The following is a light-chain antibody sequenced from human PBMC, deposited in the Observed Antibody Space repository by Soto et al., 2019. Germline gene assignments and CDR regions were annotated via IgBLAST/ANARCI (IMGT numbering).Light chain of an antibody. CDR3: QQYNNWPYT. V-gene: IGKV3-15*01. J-gene: IGKJ2*01. CDR2: GAS. CDR1: QSVSSN. Sequence: EIVMTQSPATLSLSPGERATLSCRASQSVSSNLAWYQQKPGQAPRRLIYGASTRATGIPARFSGSGSGTEFTLTISSLQSEDFAVYYCQQYNNWPYTFGQGTKLEIK.